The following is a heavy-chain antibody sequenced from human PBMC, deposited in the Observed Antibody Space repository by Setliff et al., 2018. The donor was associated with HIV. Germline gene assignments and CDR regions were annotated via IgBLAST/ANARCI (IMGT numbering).Heavy chain of an antibody. D-gene: IGHD1-26*01. J-gene: IGHJ4*02. V-gene: IGHV3-53*01. CDR3: ANPALGATTWDYFDY. CDR2: IYSGGST. Sequence: PGGSLRLSCAASEFTVSTNYMSWVRQAPVKGLEWVSLIYSGGSTYYTDSVKGRFTISRDNSKNTLYLQMNNLRAEDTAVYYCANPALGATTWDYFDYWGQGTLVTVSS. CDR1: EFTVSTNY.